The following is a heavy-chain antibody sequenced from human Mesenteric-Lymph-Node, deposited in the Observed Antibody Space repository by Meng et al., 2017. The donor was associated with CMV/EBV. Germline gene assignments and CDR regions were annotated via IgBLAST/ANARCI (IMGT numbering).Heavy chain of an antibody. J-gene: IGHJ5*02. Sequence: SGDSISSGDYYWSWIRQHPGKGLEWIGYIYYSGRSDYNPSLRSRVTISVDTSKSQFSLKLNSMTAADTAVYYCARLGGSGNNWFDPWGQGTLVTVSS. V-gene: IGHV4-31*02. CDR3: ARLGGSGNNWFDP. CDR1: GDSISSGDYY. D-gene: IGHD3-16*01. CDR2: IYYSGRS.